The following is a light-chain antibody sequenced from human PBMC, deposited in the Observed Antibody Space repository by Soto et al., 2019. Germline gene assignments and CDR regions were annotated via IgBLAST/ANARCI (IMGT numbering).Light chain of an antibody. CDR3: QQYYTYPWT. V-gene: IGKV1-39*01. Sequence: DIQMTQSPSAQSASVGDTVTITCRASQSIRSYLNWYQQKPGKAPKLLIYSAISLQSGVPSRFSGSGSGTDFTLTISDLQPEDFATYYCQQYYTYPWTFGQGTKVDIK. CDR2: SAI. CDR1: QSIRSY. J-gene: IGKJ1*01.